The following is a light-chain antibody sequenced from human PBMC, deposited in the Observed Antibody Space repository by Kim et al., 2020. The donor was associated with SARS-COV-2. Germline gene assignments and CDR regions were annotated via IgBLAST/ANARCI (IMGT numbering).Light chain of an antibody. CDR1: QSISSW. CDR2: DAS. V-gene: IGKV1-5*01. J-gene: IGKJ1*01. Sequence: DIQMTQSPSTLSASVGDRVTITCRASQSISSWLAWYQQKPGKAPKLLIYDASSLESGVPSRFSGSGSGTEFTLTISSLQPDDFATYYSEQYLSYSRTFGQGTKVDIK. CDR3: EQYLSYSRT.